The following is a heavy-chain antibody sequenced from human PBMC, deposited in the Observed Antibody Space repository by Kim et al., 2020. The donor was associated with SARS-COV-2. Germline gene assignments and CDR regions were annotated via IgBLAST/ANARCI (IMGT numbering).Heavy chain of an antibody. Sequence: SETLSLTCSVSGGYINTSHYYWAWIRQPPGKGLEWIGTIYHRGSTYYNPSLKSRVTISVDTSRNQFSLKLASVTAADPAVYYCARRTEGGGYFDFWGQG. CDR2: IYHRGST. CDR1: GGYINTSHYY. D-gene: IGHD3-16*01. J-gene: IGHJ4*02. V-gene: IGHV4-39*01. CDR3: ARRTEGGGYFDF.